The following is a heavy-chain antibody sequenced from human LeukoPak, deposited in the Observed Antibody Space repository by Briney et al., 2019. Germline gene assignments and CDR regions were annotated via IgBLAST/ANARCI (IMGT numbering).Heavy chain of an antibody. Sequence: GASVKVSCKASGYTFTGYYMHWVRQAPGQGLEWMGWINPNSGGTNYAQKFQGRVTMTRDTSITTAYMELSRLRSDDTAVYYCVRVVAGNWFDPWGQGTLVTVSS. CDR2: INPNSGGT. V-gene: IGHV1-2*02. D-gene: IGHD6-19*01. CDR1: GYTFTGYY. J-gene: IGHJ5*02. CDR3: VRVVAGNWFDP.